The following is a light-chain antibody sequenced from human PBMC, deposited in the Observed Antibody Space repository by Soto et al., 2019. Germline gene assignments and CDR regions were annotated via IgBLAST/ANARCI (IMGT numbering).Light chain of an antibody. J-gene: IGKJ4*01. Sequence: EILMTQSPATVSVSPGESATLSCRASHRVSSYLAWYQQKPGQAPRLLIYGASTRATGIPARFSGSGSGTVFTLTISSLQYEDFAVYFCQQYNNWPLTFGGGTKVEIK. CDR1: HRVSSY. CDR2: GAS. V-gene: IGKV3-15*01. CDR3: QQYNNWPLT.